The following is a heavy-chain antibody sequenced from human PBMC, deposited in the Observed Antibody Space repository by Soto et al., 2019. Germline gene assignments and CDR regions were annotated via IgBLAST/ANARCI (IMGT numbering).Heavy chain of an antibody. J-gene: IGHJ4*02. CDR3: ARGLISGSHYSGGWYYFDS. Sequence: QVQLQQSGAGLLKPSETLSLTCDVYGGSFSDYIWTWIRQTPGQGLQWIGQITHSGSANYNPSLKSRVTISVHTSGRQFSLELSSVTAADTAVYYCARGLISGSHYSGGWYYFDSWGQGTQVTVSS. D-gene: IGHD1-26*01. V-gene: IGHV4-34*01. CDR1: GGSFSDYI. CDR2: ITHSGSA.